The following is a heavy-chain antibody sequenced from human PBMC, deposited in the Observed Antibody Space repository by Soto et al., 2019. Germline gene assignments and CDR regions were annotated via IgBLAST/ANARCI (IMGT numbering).Heavy chain of an antibody. CDR2: INHSGST. J-gene: IGHJ4*02. V-gene: IGHV4-34*01. Sequence: SETLSLTCAVYGGSLSGYYWSWIRQPPGKGLEWIGEINHSGSTNYNPSLKSRVTIAVDTSKNQFSLKLSSVTAADTAVYYCARGGQQLVSDYWGQGTLVTVSS. CDR3: ARGGQQLVSDY. D-gene: IGHD6-13*01. CDR1: GGSLSGYY.